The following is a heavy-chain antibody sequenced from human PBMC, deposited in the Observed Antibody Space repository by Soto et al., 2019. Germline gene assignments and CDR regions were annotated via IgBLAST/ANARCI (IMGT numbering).Heavy chain of an antibody. D-gene: IGHD2-2*01. J-gene: IGHJ5*02. CDR2: ISLYSDGT. CDR3: ARVVPGAEAWFGP. CDR1: GYTFSNYG. V-gene: IGHV1-18*01. Sequence: ASVKVSFKTSGYTFSNYGITWVRQAPRQPLEWLGWISLYSDGTNYAQKFQGRVSMTTDTSTTTAYMELRSLRSDDTAVYYCARVVPGAEAWFGPWGQGTLVTVSS.